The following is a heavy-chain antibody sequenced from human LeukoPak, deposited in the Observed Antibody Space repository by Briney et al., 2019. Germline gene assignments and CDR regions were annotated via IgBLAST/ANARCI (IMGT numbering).Heavy chain of an antibody. CDR2: ISSSSSSI. D-gene: IGHD1/OR15-1a*01. CDR1: GFTFNSYS. CDR3: ARDGKQHLARFYFDC. V-gene: IGHV3-21*04. J-gene: IGHJ4*02. Sequence: TGGSLRLSCAAPGFTFNSYSMNWVRQAPGKGLEWVASISSSSSSIHYADSVKGRFTISRDNARNSLTLQMNGLRAEDTALYYCARDGKQHLARFYFDCWGQGALVTVSS.